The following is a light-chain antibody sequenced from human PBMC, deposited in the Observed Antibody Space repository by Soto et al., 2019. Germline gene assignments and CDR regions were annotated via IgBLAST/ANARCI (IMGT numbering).Light chain of an antibody. J-gene: IGKJ1*01. V-gene: IGKV1-5*03. CDR3: QQYTSYWWT. Sequence: DIQMTQSPSTLSASLGDRVTITCRASQSISSWLAWYQQKPGKAPKLLIYKASSLESGVPSRFSGSEPGTEFTLTISSLQPDDFATYYCQQYTSYWWTFGQGTKVEIK. CDR1: QSISSW. CDR2: KAS.